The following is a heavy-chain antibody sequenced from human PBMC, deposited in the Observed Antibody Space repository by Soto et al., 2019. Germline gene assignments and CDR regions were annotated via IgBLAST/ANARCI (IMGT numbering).Heavy chain of an antibody. J-gene: IGHJ4*02. Sequence: QVQLQESGPGLVKPSETLSLTCTVSGGSISSYYWSWIRQPPGKGLEWIGYIYYSGSTNYNPSLKSRVTISVDTAKNQFSRKRSSVTAADTAVYYCAREGRYCSSTSCPRRFDYWGQGTLVTVSS. D-gene: IGHD2-2*01. CDR1: GGSISSYY. V-gene: IGHV4-59*01. CDR2: IYYSGST. CDR3: AREGRYCSSTSCPRRFDY.